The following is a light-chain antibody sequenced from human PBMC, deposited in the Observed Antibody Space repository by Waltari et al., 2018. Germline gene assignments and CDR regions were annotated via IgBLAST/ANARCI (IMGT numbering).Light chain of an antibody. V-gene: IGKV1-39*01. CDR1: QNVNNY. J-gene: IGKJ2*01. Sequence: DNQMTQTPSSLSASIGDSVTITCRASQNVNNYLNWYQQKPGRAPDLLMYAATSLHNGVPPRFSGSGFGTEFTLTISNLQPEDFATYYCQQSYRTPYTFGPGTKVEI. CDR3: QQSYRTPYT. CDR2: AAT.